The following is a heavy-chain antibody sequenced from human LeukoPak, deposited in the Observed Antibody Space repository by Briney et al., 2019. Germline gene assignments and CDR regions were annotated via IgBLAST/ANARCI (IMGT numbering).Heavy chain of an antibody. D-gene: IGHD3-16*02. J-gene: IGHJ6*02. CDR2: IKQDGSEK. CDR3: ARYRIGGMDV. V-gene: IGHV3-7*01. CDR1: GFTFGSFW. Sequence: GGSLRLSCAASGFTFGSFWMSWVRQAPGKGLEWVANIKQDGSEKYYVDSVKGRFTISRDNAKNALYLQMNSLRGEDTAVYYCARYRIGGMDVWGQGTTVTVSS.